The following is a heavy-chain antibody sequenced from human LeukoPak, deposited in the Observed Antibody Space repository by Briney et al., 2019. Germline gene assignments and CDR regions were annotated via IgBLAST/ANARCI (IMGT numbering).Heavy chain of an antibody. V-gene: IGHV3-48*01. D-gene: IGHD3-16*01. Sequence: GGSLRLSCAASGVTFSSYSMNWVRQAPGKGLEWVSYISSSSSTIYYADSVKGRFTISRDNAKNSLYLQMNSLRAEDTAVYYCARDLMRMGFETSDPEYFQHWGQGTLVTVSS. J-gene: IGHJ1*01. CDR1: GVTFSSYS. CDR3: ARDLMRMGFETSDPEYFQH. CDR2: ISSSSSTI.